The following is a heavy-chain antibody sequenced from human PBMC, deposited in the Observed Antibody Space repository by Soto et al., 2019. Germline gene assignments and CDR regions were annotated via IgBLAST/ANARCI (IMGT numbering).Heavy chain of an antibody. CDR2: ISHDGSDE. CDR3: ARSAELLWFGESSSHGLDV. J-gene: IGHJ6*01. CDR1: GLAFSNYA. V-gene: IGHV3-30-3*01. Sequence: QVQLFESGGGVVQPGRSLRLSCAASGLAFSNYAFHWVRQAPGRGLEWVAVISHDGSDEFYAGSVKGRFIVSRDNSKSTVSLHMNSLSGEDTGIYFCARSAELLWFGESSSHGLDVWGQGTTVAVSS. D-gene: IGHD3-10*01.